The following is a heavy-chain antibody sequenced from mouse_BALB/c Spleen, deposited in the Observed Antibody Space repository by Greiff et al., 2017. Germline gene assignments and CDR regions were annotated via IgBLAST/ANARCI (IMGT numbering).Heavy chain of an antibody. V-gene: IGHV7-3*02. Sequence: EVQLVESGGGLVQPGGSLRLSYATSGFTFTDYYMSWVRQPPGKALEWLGFIRNKANGYTTEYSASVKGRFTISRDNSQSILYLQMNTLRAEDSATYYCARDGYYVDYWGQGTSVTVSS. D-gene: IGHD2-3*01. CDR1: GFTFTDYY. CDR3: ARDGYYVDY. J-gene: IGHJ4*01. CDR2: IRNKANGYTT.